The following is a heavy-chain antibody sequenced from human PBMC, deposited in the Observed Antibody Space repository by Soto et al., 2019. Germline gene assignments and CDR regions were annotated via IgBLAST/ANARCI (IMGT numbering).Heavy chain of an antibody. V-gene: IGHV4-61*01. D-gene: IGHD3-22*01. Sequence: SETLSLTCTVSGGSVSSGSYYWSWIRQPPGKGLEWIGYIYYSGSTNYNPSLKSRVTISVDTSKNQFSLKLSSVTAADTAVYYCARGVRHPSTSSGYAYFDYKGEGTQVTVTS. CDR2: IYYSGST. J-gene: IGHJ4*02. CDR1: GGSVSSGSYY. CDR3: ARGVRHPSTSSGYAYFDY.